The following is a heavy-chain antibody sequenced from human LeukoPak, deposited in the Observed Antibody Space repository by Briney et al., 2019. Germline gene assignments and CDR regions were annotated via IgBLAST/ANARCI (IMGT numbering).Heavy chain of an antibody. D-gene: IGHD4-17*01. Sequence: GGSLRLSCAASGFTFSSYGMQWVRQAPGKGLEWVAVIWYDGSNKYYADSVKGRFTISRDNSKNTLYLQMNSLRAEDTAVYYCARAFLYGDYGLIDYWGQGTLVTVSS. CDR2: IWYDGSNK. J-gene: IGHJ4*02. CDR1: GFTFSSYG. CDR3: ARAFLYGDYGLIDY. V-gene: IGHV3-33*01.